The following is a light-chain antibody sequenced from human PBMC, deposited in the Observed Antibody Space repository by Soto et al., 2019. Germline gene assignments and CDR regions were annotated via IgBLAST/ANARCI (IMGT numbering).Light chain of an antibody. CDR3: SSYTGSSTV. CDR2: EVT. J-gene: IGLJ1*01. V-gene: IGLV2-8*01. Sequence: QSALTQPPSASGSPGQSVTISCTGTSSDVGGYNYVAWYQHHPGKAPKLMIYEVTKRPSGVPDRFSGSKSGNTASLTVSGLQAEDEADYYCSSYTGSSTVFGTGTKVTVL. CDR1: SSDVGGYNY.